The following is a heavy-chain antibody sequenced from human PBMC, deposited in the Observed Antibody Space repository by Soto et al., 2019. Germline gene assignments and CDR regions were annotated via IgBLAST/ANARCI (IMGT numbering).Heavy chain of an antibody. J-gene: IGHJ4*02. CDR2: ISYDGSNK. D-gene: IGHD1-26*01. CDR1: GFTFSSYG. Sequence: PGGSLRLSCAASGFTFSSYGMHWVRQAPGKGLEWVAVISYDGSNKYYADSVKGRFTISRDNSKNTLYLQMNSLRAEDTAVYYCAKDSTPYSGSYSCAYWGQGTLVTVSS. CDR3: AKDSTPYSGSYSCAY. V-gene: IGHV3-30*18.